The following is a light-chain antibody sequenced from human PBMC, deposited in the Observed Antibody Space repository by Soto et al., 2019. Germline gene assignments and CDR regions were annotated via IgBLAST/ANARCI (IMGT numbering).Light chain of an antibody. Sequence: IVVTQSPATLSLSPGERATLPCRASPSVPNYLAWYQQKPGQAPRLLIYGAFNRATGIPARFSGSGSGADFTLTISSLEPEDVAVYYCQQRNICPPVTFGQGTRLETK. CDR3: QQRNICPPVT. CDR1: PSVPNY. CDR2: GAF. V-gene: IGKV3-11*01. J-gene: IGKJ5*01.